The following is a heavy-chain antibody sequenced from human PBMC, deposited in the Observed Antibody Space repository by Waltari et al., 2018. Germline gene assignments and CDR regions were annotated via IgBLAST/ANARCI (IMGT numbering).Heavy chain of an antibody. CDR1: GFPFGPYP. CDR3: AKDEGARLAPTFGMDA. CDR2: MTASGLM. V-gene: IGHV3-23*01. Sequence: EMQLLESGGALVQPGGSLRLSCAASGFPFGPYPMHWVRQAPGKGLEWVAVMTASGLMDYGDSVKGRFIISRDNSKNTLYLEMYRLRVEDTARYYCAKDEGARLAPTFGMDAWGQGTTVIVSS. D-gene: IGHD6-6*01. J-gene: IGHJ6*02.